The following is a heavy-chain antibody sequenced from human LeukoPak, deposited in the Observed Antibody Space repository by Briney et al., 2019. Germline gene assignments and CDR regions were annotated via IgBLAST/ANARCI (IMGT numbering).Heavy chain of an antibody. D-gene: IGHD3-22*01. Sequence: PGGSLRLSCAASGFTFSSYAMSWVRQAPGKGLEWVSAISGSGGSTYYADSVKGRFTISRDNSKNTLYLQMNSLRAEDTAVYYCAKRVVVVPNSYWYFDLWGRGTLVTVSS. J-gene: IGHJ2*01. V-gene: IGHV3-23*01. CDR2: ISGSGGST. CDR3: AKRVVVVPNSYWYFDL. CDR1: GFTFSSYA.